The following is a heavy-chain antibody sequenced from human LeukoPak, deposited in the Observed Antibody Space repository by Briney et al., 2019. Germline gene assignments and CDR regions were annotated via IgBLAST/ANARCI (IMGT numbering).Heavy chain of an antibody. Sequence: GGSLRISCAASGFTFSSYGMHWVRQAPGKGLEWVAFIRNDESNKYYADSVKGRFTISRDNSKNTLYLQMNSLRAEDTAVYYCAKAPGSGNEVYYYYYMDVWGKGTTVTVSS. CDR1: GFTFSSYG. CDR3: AKAPGSGNEVYYYYYMDV. J-gene: IGHJ6*03. V-gene: IGHV3-30*02. CDR2: IRNDESNK. D-gene: IGHD3-10*01.